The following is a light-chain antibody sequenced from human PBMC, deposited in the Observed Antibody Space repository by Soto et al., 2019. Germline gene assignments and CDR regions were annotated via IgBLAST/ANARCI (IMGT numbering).Light chain of an antibody. CDR3: RQYGRSLGFA. V-gene: IGKV1-12*01. CDR2: GAS. CDR1: QVISSW. J-gene: IGKJ4*01. Sequence: DIQMTQAPSFVSAFVGDRVTITCRASQVISSWLAWYQQKPGKAPKLLIYGASSRASGIPDRFSGSGSGTDFTLTISRLEPEDFAVYYCRQYGRSLGFAFGGGTKVDIK.